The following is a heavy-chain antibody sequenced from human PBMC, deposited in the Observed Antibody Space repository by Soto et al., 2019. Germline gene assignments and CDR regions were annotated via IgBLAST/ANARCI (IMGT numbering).Heavy chain of an antibody. CDR1: GYTFTSYD. D-gene: IGHD6-6*01. J-gene: IGHJ6*02. Sequence: ASVKVSCKASGYTFTSYDINWVRQATGQGLEWMGWMNPNSGNTGYAQKFQGRVTMTRNTSISTAYMELSSLRSDDTAVYYCARGQAARRGYYYYGMDVWGQGTTVTVSS. CDR3: ARGQAARRGYYYYGMDV. CDR2: MNPNSGNT. V-gene: IGHV1-8*01.